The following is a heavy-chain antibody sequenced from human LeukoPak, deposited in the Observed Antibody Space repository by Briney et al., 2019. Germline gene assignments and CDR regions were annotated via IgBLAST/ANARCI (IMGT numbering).Heavy chain of an antibody. D-gene: IGHD3-22*01. V-gene: IGHV4-39*07. J-gene: IGHJ4*02. CDR3: ARVVPAFYYDNSGYYDY. CDR2: IYYTGST. CDR1: GGSISSSSYY. Sequence: SETLSLTCIVSGGSISSSSYYWGWIRQPPGKGLEWIGSIYYTGSTYYNPSLKSRVTISVDTSKNQFSLKVSSVTAADTAVYYCARVVPAFYYDNSGYYDYWGQGTLVTVSS.